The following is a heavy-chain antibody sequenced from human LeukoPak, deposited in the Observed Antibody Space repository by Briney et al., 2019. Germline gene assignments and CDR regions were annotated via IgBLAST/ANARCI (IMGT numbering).Heavy chain of an antibody. CDR2: ISGSGGST. J-gene: IGHJ4*02. D-gene: IGHD3-10*01. CDR1: GFTFSSYA. V-gene: IGHV3-23*01. Sequence: PGRSLRLSCAASGFTFSSYAMSWVRQAPGKGLESVSAISGSGGSTYYADSVKGRFTISRDNSKNTLYLQMNSLRAEDTAVYYCAKDSPFRFLGQEFDYWGQRTLVTVSS. CDR3: AKDSPFRFLGQEFDY.